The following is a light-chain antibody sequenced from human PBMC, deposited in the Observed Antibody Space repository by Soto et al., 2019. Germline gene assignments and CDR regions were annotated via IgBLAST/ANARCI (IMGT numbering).Light chain of an antibody. CDR1: TGAVTSGHY. Sequence: QSVVTQEPSLTVSPGGTVTLTRGSSTGAVTSGHYPYWFQQKPGQAPRTLVYDTNNKHSWTPARFSGSLLGGKAALTLSGAQPEDEAEYYCLLSYGGALVVFGGGTKLTVL. CDR2: DTN. V-gene: IGLV7-46*01. J-gene: IGLJ2*01. CDR3: LLSYGGALVV.